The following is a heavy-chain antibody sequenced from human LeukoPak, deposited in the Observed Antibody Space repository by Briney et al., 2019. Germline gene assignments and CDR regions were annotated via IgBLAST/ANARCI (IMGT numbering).Heavy chain of an antibody. CDR1: GYTFTGYY. CDR2: VTPNTGGT. J-gene: IGHJ4*02. D-gene: IGHD5-18*01. Sequence: ASVKVSCKASGYTFTGYYMHWVRQAPGQGLEWMGWVTPNTGGTHFAQKFQGRVTMTRDTSISTAYMELTRPRSDDTAVYYCARGEYSYAYDYWGQGTLVTVSS. V-gene: IGHV1-2*02. CDR3: ARGEYSYAYDY.